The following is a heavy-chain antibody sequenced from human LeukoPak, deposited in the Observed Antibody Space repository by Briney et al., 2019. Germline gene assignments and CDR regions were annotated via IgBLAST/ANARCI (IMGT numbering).Heavy chain of an antibody. Sequence: GGSLRLSCTASEFAVSSNYMTWVRQAPGKGLEWVSIIYSNNRTYNADSVKGRFTISRHNSDTFYLQLNSLRAEDTAVDYCARRGYNYAEDYWGQGTLVTVSS. CDR1: EFAVSSNY. J-gene: IGHJ4*02. V-gene: IGHV3-53*04. CDR3: ARRGYNYAEDY. D-gene: IGHD5-18*01. CDR2: IYSNNRT.